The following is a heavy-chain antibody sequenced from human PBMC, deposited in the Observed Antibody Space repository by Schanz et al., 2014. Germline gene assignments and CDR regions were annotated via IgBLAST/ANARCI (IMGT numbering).Heavy chain of an antibody. CDR1: GFTFTTHS. V-gene: IGHV3-23*01. CDR3: ARDRGYCSGGSCLTFDY. D-gene: IGHD2-15*01. J-gene: IGHJ4*02. CDR2: ISGSGGST. Sequence: EVQLLESGGGLVQPGGSLRLSCAASGFTFTTHSMTWVRQAPGKGLEWVSGISGSGGSTYYADSVKGRFTISRDISKNTLHLQVTSLRAEDTAVYYCARDRGYCSGGSCLTFDYWGQGTLVTVSS.